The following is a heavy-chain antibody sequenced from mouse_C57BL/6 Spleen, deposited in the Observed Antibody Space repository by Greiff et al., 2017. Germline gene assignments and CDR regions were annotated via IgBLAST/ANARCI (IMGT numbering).Heavy chain of an antibody. Sequence: QVQLQQPGAELVRPGSSVKLSCKASGYTFTSYWMHWVKQRPIQGLEWIGNIDPSDSETHYNQKFKDKATLTVDKSSSTAYMQLSSLTSEDSAVYYCARRGSNYEEYAMDYWGQGTSVTVSS. J-gene: IGHJ4*01. D-gene: IGHD2-5*01. CDR1: GYTFTSYW. CDR2: IDPSDSET. CDR3: ARRGSNYEEYAMDY. V-gene: IGHV1-52*01.